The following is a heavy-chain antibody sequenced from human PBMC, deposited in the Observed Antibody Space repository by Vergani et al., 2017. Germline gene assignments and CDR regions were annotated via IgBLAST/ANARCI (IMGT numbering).Heavy chain of an antibody. CDR1: GYTFTSYG. V-gene: IGHV1-18*01. J-gene: IGHJ6*02. D-gene: IGHD2-2*01. CDR2: ISAYNGNT. Sequence: QVQLVQSGAEVKKPGASVKVSCKASGYTFTSYGISWVRQAPGQGLEWMGWISAYNGNTNYAQKLQGRVTMTTDTSTSTAYMELRSLRADATAVYYCAYSYCSSTSCSRGGYYYYGMDVWGQGTTVTVSS. CDR3: AYSYCSSTSCSRGGYYYYGMDV.